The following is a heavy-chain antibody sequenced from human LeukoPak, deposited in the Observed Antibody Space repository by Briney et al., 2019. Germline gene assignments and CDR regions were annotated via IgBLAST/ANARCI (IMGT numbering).Heavy chain of an antibody. CDR1: GFTFSSYG. J-gene: IGHJ4*02. CDR2: IRYDGSNK. V-gene: IGHV3-30*02. Sequence: GGSLRLSCAASGFTFSSYGMHWVRQAPGKGLEWVAFIRYDGSNKYYADSVKGRFTISRDNSKNTLYLQMNSLRAEDTAVYYCAGDYDILTGGWGQGTLVTVSS. D-gene: IGHD3-9*01. CDR3: AGDYDILTGG.